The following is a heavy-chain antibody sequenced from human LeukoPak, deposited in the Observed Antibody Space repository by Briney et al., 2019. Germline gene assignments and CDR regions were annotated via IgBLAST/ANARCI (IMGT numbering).Heavy chain of an antibody. D-gene: IGHD5-24*01. CDR3: ARDRKSEMATILDAFDI. V-gene: IGHV3-21*01. Sequence: GGSLRLSCAASGFTFSKYAMTWVRQAPGKGLEWVSAISSSTLKIYYADSVKGRFTISRDNAKNSLYLQMNSLRAEDTAVYYCARDRKSEMATILDAFDIWGQGTMVTVSS. CDR2: ISSSTLKI. J-gene: IGHJ3*02. CDR1: GFTFSKYA.